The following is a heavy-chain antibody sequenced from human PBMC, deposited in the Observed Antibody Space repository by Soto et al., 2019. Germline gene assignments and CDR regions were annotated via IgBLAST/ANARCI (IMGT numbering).Heavy chain of an antibody. Sequence: PGGSLRLSCAASGLTLSKYWMHWVRQAPGKGLVWVSRINSDGRSTSYVDSVKGRFTISGDNAKNTLYLEMNSLRAEDTAVYYCSVVVIADTRNSLGYWGQGTQVTVSS. CDR1: GLTLSKYW. D-gene: IGHD2-15*01. V-gene: IGHV3-74*01. CDR2: INSDGRST. CDR3: SVVVIADTRNSLGY. J-gene: IGHJ4*02.